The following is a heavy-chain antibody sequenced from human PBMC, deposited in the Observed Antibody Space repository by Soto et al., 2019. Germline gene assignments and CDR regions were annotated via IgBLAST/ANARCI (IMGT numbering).Heavy chain of an antibody. J-gene: IGHJ4*02. CDR3: STIFGSGGRAFDY. Sequence: QVQLVQSGAEVKKPGSSVKVSCKASGDTFNFYTINWVRQASGLGLEWMGRFNPILSFSNSALKFQGRVTLTADKSTSTAYMVLSRLGSEDTAIYYCSTIFGSGGRAFDYWGQGALVTVSS. CDR1: GDTFNFYT. CDR2: FNPILSFS. D-gene: IGHD3-10*01. V-gene: IGHV1-69*02.